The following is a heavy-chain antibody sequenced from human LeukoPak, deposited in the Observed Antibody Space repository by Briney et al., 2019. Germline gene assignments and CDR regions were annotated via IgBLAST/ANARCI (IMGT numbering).Heavy chain of an antibody. J-gene: IGHJ4*02. Sequence: GGPLRLSCAASGFTFSSYAMSWVRQAPGKGLEWVSAISGSGGSTYYADSVKGRFTISRDNSKNTLYLQMNSLRAEDTAVYYCAKDRDSSSWYPLYYYFDYWGQGTLVTVSS. CDR1: GFTFSSYA. CDR3: AKDRDSSSWYPLYYYFDY. V-gene: IGHV3-23*01. CDR2: ISGSGGST. D-gene: IGHD6-13*01.